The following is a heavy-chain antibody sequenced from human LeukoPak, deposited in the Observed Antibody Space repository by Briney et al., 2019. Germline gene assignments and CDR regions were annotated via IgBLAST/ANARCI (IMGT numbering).Heavy chain of an antibody. J-gene: IGHJ5*01. CDR1: GGSISSNNW. CDR3: ARVRRSLNWFDS. Sequence: SETLSLTCAVSGGSISSNNWWGWVRQPPGKGLEWIGEIYHSGSPNYNPSLKSRVTISVDKSRNHFSLNLSSVTAADTAVYYCARVRRSLNWFDSWGQGTLVTVSS. CDR2: IYHSGSP. D-gene: IGHD3-3*01. V-gene: IGHV4-4*02.